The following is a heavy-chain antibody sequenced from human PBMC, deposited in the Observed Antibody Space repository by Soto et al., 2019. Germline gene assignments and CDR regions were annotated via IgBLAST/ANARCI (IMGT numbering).Heavy chain of an antibody. CDR2: MNSRGGTT. V-gene: IGHV3-48*03. D-gene: IGHD5-12*01. CDR1: GFDFSSYE. CDR3: AKEKSVMNSGYDAFDV. J-gene: IGHJ3*01. Sequence: EVQLLESGGGLVQPGGSLRLSCAASGFDFSSYEMDWVRQAPGKGLEWVAYMNSRGGTTYYADSVKGRFTISRDNAKNSLYLEMNSLRAEDTAVYYCAKEKSVMNSGYDAFDVWGQGTMVTVS.